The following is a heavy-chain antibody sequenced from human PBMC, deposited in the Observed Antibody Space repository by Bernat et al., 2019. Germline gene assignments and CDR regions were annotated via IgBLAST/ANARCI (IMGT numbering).Heavy chain of an antibody. D-gene: IGHD2-2*01. CDR3: ARDHYCSSTSCFNWFDP. J-gene: IGHJ5*02. CDR1: GGSISGYY. Sequence: QVQLQESGPGLVKPSETLSLTCTVSGGSISGYYWGWIRQPPGKGLEWIGSIYYSGSTYYNPSLKSRVTISVDTSKNQFSLKLSSVTAADTAVYYCARDHYCSSTSCFNWFDPWGQGTLVTVSS. CDR2: IYYSGST. V-gene: IGHV4-39*02.